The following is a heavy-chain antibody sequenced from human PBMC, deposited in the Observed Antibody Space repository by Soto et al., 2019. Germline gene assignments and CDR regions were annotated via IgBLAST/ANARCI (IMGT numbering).Heavy chain of an antibody. CDR3: AKAPDGSGREYYCDY. D-gene: IGHD3-10*01. CDR2: INQDETEK. Sequence: GGSLRLSCATSGFTFSRYWMTWVRQVPGKGLEWVANINQDETEKYYLASVKGRFTISRDNAKDSLDLQMNALSADDTAVYYCAKAPDGSGREYYCDYWGQGTLVTVSS. CDR1: GFTFSRYW. J-gene: IGHJ4*02. V-gene: IGHV3-7*01.